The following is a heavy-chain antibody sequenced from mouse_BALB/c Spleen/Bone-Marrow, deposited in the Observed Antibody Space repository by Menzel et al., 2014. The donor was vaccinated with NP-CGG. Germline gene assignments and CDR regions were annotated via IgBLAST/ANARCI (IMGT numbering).Heavy chain of an antibody. CDR2: IDPANGNT. D-gene: IGHD1-2*01. V-gene: IGHV14-3*02. Sequence: EVKLQESGAELVKPGASVKLSCTASGFNIXDTYIHWVKQRPEQGLEWIGRIDPANGNTKYDPKFQGKATITADTSSNTAYLQLSSLTSEDTAVYYCAEVTTAAYYVMDYWGQGTSVTVSS. CDR1: GFNIXDTY. J-gene: IGHJ4*01. CDR3: AEVTTAAYYVMDY.